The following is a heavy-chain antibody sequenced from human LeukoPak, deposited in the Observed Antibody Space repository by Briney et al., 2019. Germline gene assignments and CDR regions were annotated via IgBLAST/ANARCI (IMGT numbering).Heavy chain of an antibody. V-gene: IGHV4-59*01. J-gene: IGHJ5*02. Sequence: SETLPLTCTVSGGSISSYYWSRIRQPPGKGLEWIGYIYYSGSTNYNPSLKSRVTISVDTSKNQFSLKLSSVTAADTAVYYCARAGYSNYEQNWFDPWGQGTLVTVSS. CDR2: IYYSGST. CDR3: ARAGYSNYEQNWFDP. CDR1: GGSISSYY. D-gene: IGHD4-11*01.